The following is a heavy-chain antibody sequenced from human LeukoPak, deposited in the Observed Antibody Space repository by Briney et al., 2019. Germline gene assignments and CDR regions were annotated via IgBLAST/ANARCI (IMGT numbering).Heavy chain of an antibody. D-gene: IGHD5-12*01. Sequence: GESLKISCKGSGYSFTSYWIGWVRQMPGKGLEWMGIIYPGGSDTRYSPSFQGQVTISADKSISTAYLQWSSLKASDTAMYYCARLGYSGHDEYYFDYWGQGTLVTVSS. CDR1: GYSFTSYW. CDR2: IYPGGSDT. V-gene: IGHV5-51*01. CDR3: ARLGYSGHDEYYFDY. J-gene: IGHJ4*02.